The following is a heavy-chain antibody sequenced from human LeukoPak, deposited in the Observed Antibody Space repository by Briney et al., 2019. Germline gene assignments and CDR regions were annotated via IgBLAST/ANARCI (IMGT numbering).Heavy chain of an antibody. D-gene: IGHD5-18*01. J-gene: IGHJ4*02. CDR2: IYYSGST. Sequence: SETLSLACTVSGGSISSYYWSWIRQPPGKGLEWIGSIYYSGSTYYNPSLKSRVTISVDTSKNQFSLKLSSVTAADTAVYYCASLAVTAMAPDDYWGQGTLVTVSS. CDR3: ASLAVTAMAPDDY. CDR1: GGSISSYY. V-gene: IGHV4-39*01.